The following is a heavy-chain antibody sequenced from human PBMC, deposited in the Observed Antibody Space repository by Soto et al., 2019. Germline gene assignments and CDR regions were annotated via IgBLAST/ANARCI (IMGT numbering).Heavy chain of an antibody. D-gene: IGHD3-10*01. CDR3: AKDGGYGWGSYYSDD. CDR2: TSSSGGST. V-gene: IGHV3-23*01. Sequence: EVQLLESGGGLVQPGGSLRLSCAASGFTFSSYAMSWVRQAPGKGLEWVSTTSSSGGSTYYADSVKGRFTISSDNSKNTFYLQMNSLRAEDMAVYYCAKDGGYGWGSYYSDDWGQGTLVTVSP. CDR1: GFTFSSYA. J-gene: IGHJ4*02.